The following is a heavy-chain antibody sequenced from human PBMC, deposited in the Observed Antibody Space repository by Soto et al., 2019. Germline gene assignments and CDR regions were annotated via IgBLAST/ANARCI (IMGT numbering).Heavy chain of an antibody. Sequence: EVQLLESGGGLVQPGGSLRLSCAASGFTFSTYAMNWVRQAPGKGLEWVSGISGSGDSTYYADSVKGRFTVSRDNSKNALYLQMNSLRGEDTAVFYWAKARSSGWSFDYWGQGTLVTVSP. CDR2: ISGSGDST. CDR3: AKARSSGWSFDY. CDR1: GFTFSTYA. D-gene: IGHD6-19*01. V-gene: IGHV3-23*01. J-gene: IGHJ4*02.